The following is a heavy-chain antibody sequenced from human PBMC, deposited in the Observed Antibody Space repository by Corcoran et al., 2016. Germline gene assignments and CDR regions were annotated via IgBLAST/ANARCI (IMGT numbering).Heavy chain of an antibody. CDR3: ARGDFVVVPAAITGNYYDGMDV. Sequence: QVQLVQSGAEVKKPGASVKVSCKASGYTFTGYYMHWVRQAPGQGLEWMGWINPNSGGTNYAQKFQGWVTMTRDTSNSTAYMELSRLRSDDTAVYYCARGDFVVVPAAITGNYYDGMDVWGQGTTVTVSS. V-gene: IGHV1-2*04. J-gene: IGHJ6*02. D-gene: IGHD2-2*01. CDR2: INPNSGGT. CDR1: GYTFTGYY.